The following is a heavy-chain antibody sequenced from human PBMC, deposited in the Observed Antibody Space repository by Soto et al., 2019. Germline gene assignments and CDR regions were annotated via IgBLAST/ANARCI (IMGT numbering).Heavy chain of an antibody. V-gene: IGHV3-11*06. J-gene: IGHJ5*02. Sequence: AGGSLRLSCAASGFTFSDYYMSWIRQAPGKGLEWVSYISSSSSYTNYADSVKGRFTISRDNAKNSLYLQMNSLRAEDTAVYYCARVVVAEYNWFDPWGQGTLVTVSS. D-gene: IGHD2-15*01. CDR3: ARVVVAEYNWFDP. CDR2: ISSSSSYT. CDR1: GFTFSDYY.